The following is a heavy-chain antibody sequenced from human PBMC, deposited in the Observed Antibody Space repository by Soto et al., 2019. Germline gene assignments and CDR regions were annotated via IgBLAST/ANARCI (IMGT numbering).Heavy chain of an antibody. V-gene: IGHV1-18*01. CDR2: ISTYSGDT. D-gene: IGHD5-12*01. Sequence: QVHLVQSGVEVKTPGASVKVSCQASGYTFFTYDISWVRQAPGQGLEWMGWISTYSGDTKYAQKFQGRVTMTTDTSTTTAYLDLRSLRSDDTAVYYCARHHGPTTSEKWFDTWGQGTLVTVSS. CDR3: ARHHGPTTSEKWFDT. J-gene: IGHJ5*02. CDR1: GYTFFTYD.